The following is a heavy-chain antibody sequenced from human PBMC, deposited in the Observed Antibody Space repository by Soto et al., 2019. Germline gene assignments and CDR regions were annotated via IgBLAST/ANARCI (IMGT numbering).Heavy chain of an antibody. CDR1: GFTFSTHG. D-gene: IGHD3-10*01. Sequence: QVQLLQSGAEVTEPGASVKLSCKASGFTFSTHGLTWVRQAPGQGLEWMGWHVAISWSTIYAQNFQGRVTVTTDRSTNTGYLELRSLTSDDTALYYCARVAGYGSWSRHFDTWGQGSLVIVFS. J-gene: IGHJ4*02. CDR3: ARVAGYGSWSRHFDT. V-gene: IGHV1-18*01. CDR2: HVAISWST.